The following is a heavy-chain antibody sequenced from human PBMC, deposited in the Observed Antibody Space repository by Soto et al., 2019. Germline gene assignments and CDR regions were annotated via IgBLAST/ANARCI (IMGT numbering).Heavy chain of an antibody. Sequence: SQTLSLTCAISGDSVSSNSAAWNWIRQSPSRGLEWLGRTYYRSKWYNDYAVSVKSRITINPDTSKNQFSLQLNSVTHEDTAVYYCARGMDLWGYSSFDPWGQGTLVTVSS. CDR2: TYYRSKWYN. J-gene: IGHJ5*02. CDR1: GDSVSSNSAA. V-gene: IGHV6-1*01. D-gene: IGHD6-13*01. CDR3: ARGMDLWGYSSFDP.